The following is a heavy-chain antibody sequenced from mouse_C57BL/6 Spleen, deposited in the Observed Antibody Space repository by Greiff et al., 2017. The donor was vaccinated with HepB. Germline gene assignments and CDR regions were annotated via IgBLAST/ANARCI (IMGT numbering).Heavy chain of an antibody. V-gene: IGHV1-52*01. J-gene: IGHJ4*01. D-gene: IGHD1-1*01. Sequence: VQLQQPGAELVRPGSSVKLSCKASGYTFTSYWMHWVKQRPIQGLEWIGNIDPSDSETHYNQKFKDKATLTVDKSSSTAYMQLSSLTSEDSAVYYCARSTTVAYYYAMDYWGQGTSVTVSS. CDR1: GYTFTSYW. CDR2: IDPSDSET. CDR3: ARSTTVAYYYAMDY.